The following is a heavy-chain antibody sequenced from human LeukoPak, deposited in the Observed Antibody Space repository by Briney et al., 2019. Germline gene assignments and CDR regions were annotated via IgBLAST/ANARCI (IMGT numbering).Heavy chain of an antibody. D-gene: IGHD3-22*01. CDR2: ISAYNGNT. CDR3: ARETYCYDSSGYSLGDY. Sequence: ASVKVSCKASGYTFTSYGISWVRQAPGEGLEWMGWISAYNGNTNYAQKLQGRVTMTTDTSTSTAYMELRSLRSDDTAVYYCARETYCYDSSGYSLGDYWGQGTLVTVSS. V-gene: IGHV1-18*01. J-gene: IGHJ4*02. CDR1: GYTFTSYG.